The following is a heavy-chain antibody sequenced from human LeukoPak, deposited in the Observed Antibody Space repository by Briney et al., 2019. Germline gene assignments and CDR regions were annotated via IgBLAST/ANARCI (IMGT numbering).Heavy chain of an antibody. D-gene: IGHD6-19*01. CDR3: ARDQGSGWTYGMDV. CDR1: GGTFSSYA. CDR2: INPNSGGT. Sequence: GASVKVSCKASGGTFSSYAISWVRQAPGQGLEWMGWINPNSGGTNYAQKFQGRVTMTRDTSISTAYMELSRLRSDDTAVYYCARDQGSGWTYGMDVWGQGTTVTVSS. V-gene: IGHV1-2*02. J-gene: IGHJ6*02.